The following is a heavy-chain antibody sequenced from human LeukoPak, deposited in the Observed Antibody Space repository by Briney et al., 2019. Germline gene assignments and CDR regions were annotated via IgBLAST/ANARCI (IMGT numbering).Heavy chain of an antibody. V-gene: IGHV4-34*01. Sequence: PSETLSLTCTVSAGSINSDDYYWSWIRQPPGKGLEWIGEINHSGTTNYNPSLKSRVTISVDTSKNQFSLKLSSVTAADTAVYYCARGGSVHYFDYWGQGTLVTVSS. D-gene: IGHD1-26*01. J-gene: IGHJ4*02. CDR1: AGSINSDDYY. CDR3: ARGGSVHYFDY. CDR2: INHSGTT.